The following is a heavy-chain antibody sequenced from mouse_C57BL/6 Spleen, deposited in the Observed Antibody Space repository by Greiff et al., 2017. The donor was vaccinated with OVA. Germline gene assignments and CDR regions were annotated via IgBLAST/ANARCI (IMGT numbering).Heavy chain of an antibody. CDR3: ARNYYDYDEGVFDY. Sequence: VQLQQSGPELVKPGASVKISCKASGYTFTDYYMNWVKQSHGKSLEWIGDINPNNGGTSYNQKFKGKATLTVDKSSSTAYMELRSLTSEDSAVYYCARNYYDYDEGVFDYWGQGTTLTVSS. D-gene: IGHD2-4*01. CDR1: GYTFTDYY. J-gene: IGHJ2*01. V-gene: IGHV1-26*01. CDR2: INPNNGGT.